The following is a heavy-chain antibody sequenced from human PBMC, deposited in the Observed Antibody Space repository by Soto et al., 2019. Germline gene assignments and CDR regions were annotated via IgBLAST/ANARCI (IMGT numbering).Heavy chain of an antibody. CDR2: MNPNSGNT. CDR1: GYTFTSYD. D-gene: IGHD3-3*01. V-gene: IGHV1-8*01. J-gene: IGHJ3*02. CDR3: ERTLPYYDFWSGYYAFDI. Sequence: ASVKVSCKASGYTFTSYDINWVRQATGQGLEWMGWMNPNSGNTGYAQKFQGRVTMTRNTSISTAYMELSSLRSEDTAVYYCERTLPYYDFWSGYYAFDIWGQGTMVTVSS.